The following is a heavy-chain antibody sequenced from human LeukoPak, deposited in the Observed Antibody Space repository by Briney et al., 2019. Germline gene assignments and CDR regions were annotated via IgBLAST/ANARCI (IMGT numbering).Heavy chain of an antibody. J-gene: IGHJ5*02. CDR2: ISSSGSTI. V-gene: IGHV3-11*04. D-gene: IGHD5-18*01. CDR1: GFTFSDYY. Sequence: GGSLRLSCAASGFTFSDYYMSWIRQAPGKGLEWVSYISSSGSTIYYADSVKGRFTISRDNAKNSLYLQMNSLRAEDTAVYYCARKHGYSYSNWFDPWGQGTLVTVSS. CDR3: ARKHGYSYSNWFDP.